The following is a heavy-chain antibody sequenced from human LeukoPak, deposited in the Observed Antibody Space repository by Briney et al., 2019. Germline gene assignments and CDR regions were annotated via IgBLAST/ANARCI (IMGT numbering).Heavy chain of an antibody. Sequence: SETLSVTCAVYGGSFSGYYWSWIRQPPGNGLEWIGEINHSGSTNYNPSLKSRVTISVDTSKNQFSLKLSSVTAADTAVYYCARDGDYYDSSDRQDAFDYWGQGTLVTVSS. D-gene: IGHD3-22*01. CDR2: INHSGST. V-gene: IGHV4-34*01. J-gene: IGHJ4*02. CDR3: ARDGDYYDSSDRQDAFDY. CDR1: GGSFSGYY.